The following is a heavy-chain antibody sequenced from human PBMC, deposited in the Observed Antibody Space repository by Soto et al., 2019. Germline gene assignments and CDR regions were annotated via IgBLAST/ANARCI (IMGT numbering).Heavy chain of an antibody. J-gene: IGHJ4*02. CDR3: ARDIPLFSFGYQRGNYFDY. CDR1: GLTVRTNS. CDR2: IYSGDKT. V-gene: IGHV3-66*01. D-gene: IGHD3-22*01. Sequence: PGGSLRLSCVVSGLTVRTNSMNWVRQAPGKGLEWVSVIYSGDKTYYTDSVKGRFAISRDTSRNMLYLQMSSLRVEDTAVYYCARDIPLFSFGYQRGNYFDYWGQGA.